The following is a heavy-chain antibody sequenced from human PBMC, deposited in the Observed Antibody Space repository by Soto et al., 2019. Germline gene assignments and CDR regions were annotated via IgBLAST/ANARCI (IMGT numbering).Heavy chain of an antibody. V-gene: IGHV1-8*01. Sequence: GASVKVSCKASGYTFTSCDINWVRQATGQGLEWMGWMNPNSGNTGYAQKFQGRVTMTRNTSISTAYMELSSLRSEDTAVYYRARDGLGPTTRSGYYYYYGMDVWGQGTTVTVSS. CDR1: GYTFTSCD. J-gene: IGHJ6*02. D-gene: IGHD3-10*01. CDR3: ARDGLGPTTRSGYYYYYGMDV. CDR2: MNPNSGNT.